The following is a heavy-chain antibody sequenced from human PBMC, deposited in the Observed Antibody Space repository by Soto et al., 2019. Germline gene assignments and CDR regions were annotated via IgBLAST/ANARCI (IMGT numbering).Heavy chain of an antibody. V-gene: IGHV3-23*01. CDR1: GFTFSNCV. Sequence: EVHLLESGGVLVQPGESLRLSCETSGFTFSNCVMTWLRQPPGKRLEWVSVITTNGHTDYADSVKGRFTISRDNSKNTVYLQMNSLRAEDTAGYYCAKGLLNGRWYAADWGQGTLVTVSS. CDR3: AKGLLNGRWYAAD. J-gene: IGHJ4*02. D-gene: IGHD6-13*01. CDR2: ITTNGHT.